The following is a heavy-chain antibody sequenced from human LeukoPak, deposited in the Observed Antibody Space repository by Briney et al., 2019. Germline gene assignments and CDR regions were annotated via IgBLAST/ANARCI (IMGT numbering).Heavy chain of an antibody. CDR1: GGSISSYY. CDR3: ARAGHYDFWSGYYLGFGFNAFDI. Sequence: SETLSLTCTVSGGSISSYYWSWIRQPPGKGLGWIGYIYYSGSTNYNPSLKSRVTISVDTSKNQFSLKLSSVTAADTAVYYCARAGHYDFWSGYYLGFGFNAFDIWGQGTMVTVSS. CDR2: IYYSGST. J-gene: IGHJ3*02. V-gene: IGHV4-59*01. D-gene: IGHD3-3*01.